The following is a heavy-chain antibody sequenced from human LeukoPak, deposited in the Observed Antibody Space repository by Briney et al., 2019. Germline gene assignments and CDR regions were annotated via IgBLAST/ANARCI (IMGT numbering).Heavy chain of an antibody. D-gene: IGHD3-10*01. CDR2: IHYTGST. V-gene: IGHV4-38-2*02. J-gene: IGHJ5*02. Sequence: SETLSLTCTVSGYSISSAYYWGWMRQPPGKGLEWIGTIHYTGSTDYNPSLKSRVTISVDTSKNQFSLKLSSVTAADTAVYYCARGGRDYGSGSRGWFDPWGQGTLVTVSS. CDR3: ARGGRDYGSGSRGWFDP. CDR1: GYSISSAYY.